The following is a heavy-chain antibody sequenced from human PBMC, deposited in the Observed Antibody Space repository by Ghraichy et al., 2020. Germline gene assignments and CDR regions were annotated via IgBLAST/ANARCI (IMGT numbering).Heavy chain of an antibody. J-gene: IGHJ4*02. Sequence: SETLSLTCTVSGDSISSYYWSWIRQPPGKGLEWIGYIYYSGSTNYNPSLKSRVTISVDTSKNQFSLKLSSVTAADTAVYYCARGRGYCSGGSCTSADYWGQGTLVTVSS. V-gene: IGHV4-59*01. CDR3: ARGRGYCSGGSCTSADY. D-gene: IGHD2-15*01. CDR2: IYYSGST. CDR1: GDSISSYY.